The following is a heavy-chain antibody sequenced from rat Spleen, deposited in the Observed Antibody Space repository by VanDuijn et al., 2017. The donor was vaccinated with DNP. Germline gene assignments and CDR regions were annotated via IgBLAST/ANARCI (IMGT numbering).Heavy chain of an antibody. V-gene: IGHV5-7*01. Sequence: EVQLVESGGGLVQPGRSLKLSCAASGFTFSDFYMAWVRQAPKKGLEWVATISHDGSSTDYRDSVKGRFTISRDNAKSTLYLQMDSLRSEDTATYYCARPDYWGQGVMVTVSS. CDR1: GFTFSDFY. CDR2: ISHDGSST. J-gene: IGHJ2*01. CDR3: ARPDY.